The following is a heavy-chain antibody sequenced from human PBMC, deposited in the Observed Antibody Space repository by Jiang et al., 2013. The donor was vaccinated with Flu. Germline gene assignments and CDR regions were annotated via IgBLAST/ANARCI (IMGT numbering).Heavy chain of an antibody. V-gene: IGHV1-46*03. D-gene: IGHD3-16*02. CDR3: AIGVVGRVYDYVWGSYRLESDY. CDR2: INPSGGST. J-gene: IGHJ4*02. Sequence: QLVESGAEVKKPGASVKVSCKASGYTFTSYYMHWVRQAPGQGLEWMGIINPSGGSTSYAQKFQGRVTMTRDTSTSTVYMELSSLRSEDTAVYYCAIGVVGRVYDYVWGSYRLESDYWGQGTLVTVSS. CDR1: GYTFTSYY.